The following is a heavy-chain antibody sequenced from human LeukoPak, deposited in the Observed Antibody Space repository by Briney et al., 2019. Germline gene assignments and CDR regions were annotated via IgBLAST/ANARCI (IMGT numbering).Heavy chain of an antibody. V-gene: IGHV3-23*01. D-gene: IGHD6-19*01. J-gene: IGHJ4*02. CDR3: ATSSGWYPKYFDY. CDR1: GFTFNTYP. Sequence: PGGSLRLSCAASGFTFNTYPMSWVRQAPGKGLEWVSAISGSGGDTYYADSVKGRFTISRDNSKNTLYLQMNSLRAEDTALYYCATSSGWYPKYFDYWGQGTLVTVSS. CDR2: ISGSGGDT.